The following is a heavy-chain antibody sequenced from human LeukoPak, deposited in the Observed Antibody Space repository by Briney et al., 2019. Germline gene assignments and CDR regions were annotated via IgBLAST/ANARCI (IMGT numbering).Heavy chain of an antibody. D-gene: IGHD3-22*01. CDR2: IIPIFGTA. CDR1: GGTFSSYA. Sequence: ASVKVSFKASGGTFSSYAISWVRQAPGQGLEWMGGIIPIFGTANYAQKFQGRVTITTDESTSTAYMELSSLRSEDTAVYYCARGSGHYYDSSGSRSFDYWGQGTLVTVSS. V-gene: IGHV1-69*05. J-gene: IGHJ4*02. CDR3: ARGSGHYYDSSGSRSFDY.